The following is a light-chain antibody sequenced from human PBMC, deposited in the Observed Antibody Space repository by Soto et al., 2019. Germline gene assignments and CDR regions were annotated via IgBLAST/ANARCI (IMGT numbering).Light chain of an antibody. CDR2: DVS. V-gene: IGLV2-14*03. J-gene: IGLJ1*01. CDR1: SSDVGGYNY. CDR3: SSYTTSNTRQIV. Sequence: SVLTQPASVSGSPGQSITISCTGTSSDVGGYNYVSWYQHHPGKASKLMIFDVSNRPSGVSNRFSGSKSGNTASLTISGLQPEDEADYYCSSYTTSNTRQIVFGTGTKVTVL.